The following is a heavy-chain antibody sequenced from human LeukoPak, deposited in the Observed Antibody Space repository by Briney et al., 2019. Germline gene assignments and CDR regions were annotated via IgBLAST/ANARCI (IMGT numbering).Heavy chain of an antibody. D-gene: IGHD3-10*01. V-gene: IGHV3-30-3*01. CDR3: TTQYYYGELFDY. CDR1: GFTFSSYA. CDR2: ISYDGSNK. Sequence: GGSLRLSCAASGFTFSSYAMHWVRQAPGKGLEWVAVISYDGSNKYYADSVKGRFTISRDNSENTLDLQMNSLKTEDTAVYYCTTQYYYGELFDYWGQGTLVTVSS. J-gene: IGHJ4*02.